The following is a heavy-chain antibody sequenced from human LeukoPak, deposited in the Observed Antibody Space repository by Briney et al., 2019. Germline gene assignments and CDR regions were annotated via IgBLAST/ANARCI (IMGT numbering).Heavy chain of an antibody. V-gene: IGHV1-18*01. Sequence: ASVKVSCKASGYTFTSYGISWARQAPGQGLEWMGWISAYNGNTNYAQKLQGRVTMTTDTSTSTAYMELRSLRSDDTAVYYCARDERAAYCSSTSCNTAIDYWGQGTLVTVSS. CDR3: ARDERAAYCSSTSCNTAIDY. D-gene: IGHD2-2*01. CDR2: ISAYNGNT. J-gene: IGHJ4*02. CDR1: GYTFTSYG.